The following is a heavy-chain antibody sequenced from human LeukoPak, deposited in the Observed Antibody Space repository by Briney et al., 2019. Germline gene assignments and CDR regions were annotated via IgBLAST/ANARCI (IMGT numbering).Heavy chain of an antibody. J-gene: IGHJ4*02. V-gene: IGHV1-8*01. CDR2: MNPNSGNT. CDR3: ASFVRGSGVTIPCDY. Sequence: ASVKVSCKASGYTFTSYDINWVRQATGQGLEWMGWMNPNSGNTGYAQKFQGRVTMTRNTSISTAYMELSSLRSEDTAVYYCASFVRGSGVTIPCDYWGQGTLVTVSS. D-gene: IGHD3-10*01. CDR1: GYTFTSYD.